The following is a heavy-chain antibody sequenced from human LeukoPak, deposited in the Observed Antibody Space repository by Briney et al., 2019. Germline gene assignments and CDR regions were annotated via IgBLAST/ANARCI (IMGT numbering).Heavy chain of an antibody. V-gene: IGHV4-34*01. Sequence: SETLSLTCAVYGDFFSGYYWSWIRQPPGKGLEGIGEINHSGSTNYNPSLKSRVTISLDTSKNQFSLKLSSVTAADTAVYYCATENGFNDYWGQGTLVTVSS. CDR2: INHSGST. CDR3: ATENGFNDY. J-gene: IGHJ4*02. D-gene: IGHD2-8*01. CDR1: GDFFSGYY.